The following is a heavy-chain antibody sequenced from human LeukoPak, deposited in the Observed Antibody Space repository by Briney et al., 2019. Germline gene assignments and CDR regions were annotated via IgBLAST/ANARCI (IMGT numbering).Heavy chain of an antibody. Sequence: GGSLRLSCAASGFAFSSYTMNWVRQAPGKGLEWVSSISSSSSYMYYADSVKGRFTISRDNAKNSLYLQMNSLRAEDTAVYYCASAGLVYSSGWYLETPFDYWGQGTLVTVSS. CDR2: ISSSSSYM. CDR1: GFAFSSYT. J-gene: IGHJ4*02. CDR3: ASAGLVYSSGWYLETPFDY. V-gene: IGHV3-21*01. D-gene: IGHD6-13*01.